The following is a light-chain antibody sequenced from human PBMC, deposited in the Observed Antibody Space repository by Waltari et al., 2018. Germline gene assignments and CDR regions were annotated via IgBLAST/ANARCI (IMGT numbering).Light chain of an antibody. V-gene: IGLV2-14*03. Sequence: QSALTQPASVSWSPGQSITISCTGTSRDVGGYNSVPWYHHHPGKVPKLIIFDFRKRPSGVSNRFSGSKSGNTASLTVSGLQTEDEADYYCSSFTTSSTVVFGGGTKLTVL. CDR3: SSFTTSSTVV. J-gene: IGLJ2*01. CDR2: DFR. CDR1: SRDVGGYNS.